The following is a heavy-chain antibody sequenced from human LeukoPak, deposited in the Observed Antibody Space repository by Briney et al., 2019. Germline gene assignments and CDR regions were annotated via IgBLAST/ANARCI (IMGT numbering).Heavy chain of an antibody. V-gene: IGHV3-30-3*01. CDR1: GFTFSSYA. CDR3: AREGLNYGSGSYYGDD. D-gene: IGHD3-10*01. J-gene: IGHJ4*02. CDR2: ISYDGINK. Sequence: GGSLRLSCAASGFTFSSYAMDWVRQAPGKGLEWAAVISYDGINKYYADSVKGRFTISRDNSKNTLYLQMNSLRAEDTAVYYCAREGLNYGSGSYYGDDWGQGTLVTVSS.